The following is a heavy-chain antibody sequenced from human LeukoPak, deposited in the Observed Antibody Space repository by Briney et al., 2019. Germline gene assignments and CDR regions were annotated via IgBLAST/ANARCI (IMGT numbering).Heavy chain of an antibody. CDR3: ARDPVFILGGFGESD. V-gene: IGHV4-39*07. J-gene: IGHJ4*02. CDR1: GVSISSSNSY. CDR2: IYYSGNT. D-gene: IGHD3-10*01. Sequence: PSETLSLTCTVSGVSISSSNSYWGWIRQPPGKGLEWIGSIYYSGNTYYNASLKSQVSISIDTSKNQFSLKLSSVTAADTAVYYCARDPVFILGGFGESDWGQGTLVTVSS.